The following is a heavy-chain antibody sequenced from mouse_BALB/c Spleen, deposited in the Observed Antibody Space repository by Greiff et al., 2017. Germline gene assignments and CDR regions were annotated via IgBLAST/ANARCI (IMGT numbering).Heavy chain of an antibody. CDR2: IRLKSDNYAT. J-gene: IGHJ4*01. CDR1: GFTFSSYW. D-gene: IGHD1-1*01. Sequence: EVKLMESGGGLVQPGGSMKLSCVASGFTFSSYWMSWVRQSPEKGLEWVAEIRLKSDNYATHYAESVKGKFTISRDDSKSRLYLQMNSLRAEDTGIYYCTRLLYAMDYWGQGTSVTVSS. CDR3: TRLLYAMDY. V-gene: IGHV6-6*02.